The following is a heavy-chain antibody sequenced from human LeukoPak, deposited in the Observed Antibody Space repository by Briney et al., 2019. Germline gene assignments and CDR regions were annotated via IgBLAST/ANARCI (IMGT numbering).Heavy chain of an antibody. Sequence: SETLSLTCTVSGVSISSSSYYWGWIRQPPGKGLEGIGRIYYRGSTYYNPSLKSRATISVDTSKNQFSLKLSSVTAADTAVYYCARHCGGDCYHSWFDPWGQGTLVTVSS. J-gene: IGHJ5*02. D-gene: IGHD2-21*02. V-gene: IGHV4-39*01. CDR2: IYYRGST. CDR1: GVSISSSSYY. CDR3: ARHCGGDCYHSWFDP.